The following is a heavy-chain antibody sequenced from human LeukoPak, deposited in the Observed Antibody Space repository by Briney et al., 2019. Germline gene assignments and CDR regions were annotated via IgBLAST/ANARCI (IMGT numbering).Heavy chain of an antibody. CDR3: ARVLTGCSSTSCYKGYYYYMDV. J-gene: IGHJ6*03. V-gene: IGHV4-34*01. Sequence: SETPSLTCAVYGGSFSGYYWSWIRQPPGKGLEWIGEINHSGSTNYNPSLKSRVTISVDTSKNQFSLKLSSVTAADTAVYYCARVLTGCSSTSCYKGYYYYMDVWGKGTTVTVSS. D-gene: IGHD2-2*02. CDR2: INHSGST. CDR1: GGSFSGYY.